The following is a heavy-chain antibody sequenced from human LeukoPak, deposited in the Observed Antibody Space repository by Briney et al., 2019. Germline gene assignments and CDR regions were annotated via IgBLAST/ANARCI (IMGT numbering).Heavy chain of an antibody. CDR1: GFTFSSYT. V-gene: IGHV3-64D*06. CDR3: VIVRGYFDSSGSDY. D-gene: IGHD3-9*01. J-gene: IGHJ4*02. Sequence: GGSLRLSCSASGFTFSSYTIHWVRQGPGKGLEFVSAITNNGGNTYYADSVKDRFTISRDNSKNTVYLQMSSLRAEDTAVYYCVIVRGYFDSSGSDYWGQGTLVTVSS. CDR2: ITNNGGNT.